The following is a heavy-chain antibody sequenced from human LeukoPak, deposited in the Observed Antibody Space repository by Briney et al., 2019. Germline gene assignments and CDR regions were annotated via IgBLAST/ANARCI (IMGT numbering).Heavy chain of an antibody. CDR1: GGSISSGGYS. V-gene: IGHV4-30-4*07. CDR2: IYYSGST. Sequence: PSQTLSLTCAVSGGSISSGGYSWSWIRQPPGKGPEWIGYIYYSGSTYYNPSLKSRLTISVDTSKNQFSLKLSSVTAADTAVYYCARERGNPNEDYYYYYYMDVWGKGTTVTVSS. J-gene: IGHJ6*03. D-gene: IGHD4-23*01. CDR3: ARERGNPNEDYYYYYYMDV.